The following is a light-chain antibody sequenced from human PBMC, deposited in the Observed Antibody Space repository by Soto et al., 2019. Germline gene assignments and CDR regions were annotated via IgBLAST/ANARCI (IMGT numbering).Light chain of an antibody. V-gene: IGLV2-14*01. CDR1: SSDVGGYNY. Sequence: QSALTQPASVSGSPGQSITISCTGTSSDVGGYNYVSWYQQHPGKVPKLMIYDVSNRPSGVSNRFSGPKSGNTASLTISGLQAEDEADYSCRSYTSSSTPVVFGGGTKLTVL. CDR3: RSYTSSSTPVV. J-gene: IGLJ2*01. CDR2: DVS.